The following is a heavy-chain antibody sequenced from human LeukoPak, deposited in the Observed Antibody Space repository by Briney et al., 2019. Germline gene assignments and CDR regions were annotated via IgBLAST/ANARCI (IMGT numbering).Heavy chain of an antibody. CDR2: IGTGGDT. J-gene: IGHJ3*02. CDR1: GFTFSSYD. V-gene: IGHV3-13*04. CDR3: ARRLTYYYGSGTVNDAFDI. Sequence: GGSLRLSCAASGFTFSSYDIHWVRQGTGKGLEWVSAIGTGGDTHYAGSVKGRLTISRENAKNSLYLQMNSLRAGDTAVYYCARRLTYYYGSGTVNDAFDIWGQGTMVTVSS. D-gene: IGHD3-10*01.